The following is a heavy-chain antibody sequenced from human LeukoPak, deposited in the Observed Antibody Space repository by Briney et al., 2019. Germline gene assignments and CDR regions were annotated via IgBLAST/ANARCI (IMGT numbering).Heavy chain of an antibody. CDR1: GYTFKNYD. CDR3: ASCNYDFWSGYCESGPDY. CDR2: ISAYNGNT. J-gene: IGHJ4*02. Sequence: GASVKVSCKASGYTFKNYDINWVRQATGQGLEWMGWISAYNGNTNYAQKLQGRVTMTTDTSTSTAYMELRSLRSDDTAVYYCASCNYDFWSGYCESGPDYWGQGTLVTVSS. D-gene: IGHD3-3*01. V-gene: IGHV1-18*01.